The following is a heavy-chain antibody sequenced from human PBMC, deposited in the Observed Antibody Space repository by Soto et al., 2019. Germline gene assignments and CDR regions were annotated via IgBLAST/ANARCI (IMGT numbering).Heavy chain of an antibody. V-gene: IGHV1-69*01. CDR3: ARSGSTYYDILTGYHLEY. D-gene: IGHD3-9*01. CDR2: IIPLFGRT. Sequence: VQLVQSGAELKKPGSSVKVSCKASGGTVSSYAISWVRQAPGQGLEWMGGIIPLFGRTNYAQKFRGRVTITADESTSTAYMELSSLRSEDTAVYYCARSGSTYYDILTGYHLEYWGQRTLVTVSS. CDR1: GGTVSSYA. J-gene: IGHJ4*02.